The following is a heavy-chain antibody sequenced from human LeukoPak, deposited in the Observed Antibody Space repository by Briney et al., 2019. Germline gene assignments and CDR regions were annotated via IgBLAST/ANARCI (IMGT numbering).Heavy chain of an antibody. CDR3: ARGRALRIFDY. V-gene: IGHV4-59*01. Sequence: NPSETLSLTCTVSGGSISSYYWSWIRQPPGKGLEWIGYTYYSGSTNYNPSLKSRVTISVDTSKNQFSLKLSSVTAADTAVYYCARGRALRIFDYWGQGTLVTVSS. CDR1: GGSISSYY. CDR2: TYYSGST. D-gene: IGHD1-14*01. J-gene: IGHJ4*02.